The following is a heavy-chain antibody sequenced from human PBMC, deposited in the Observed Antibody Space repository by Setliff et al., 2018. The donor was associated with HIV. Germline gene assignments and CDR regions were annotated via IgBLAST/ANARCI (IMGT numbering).Heavy chain of an antibody. D-gene: IGHD3-3*01. CDR3: AREPGDDSDFWSDYQYYMDV. J-gene: IGHJ6*03. V-gene: IGHV3-7*01. CDR2: IKQDGSEE. CDR1: GFTFSSYW. Sequence: PGGSLRLSCAASGFTFSSYWMSWVRQPPGKGLEWVANIKQDGSEEYRVDSVKGRFTISRDNAKNSLYLQMNSLRPEDTAVYYCAREPGDDSDFWSDYQYYMDVWGKGTTVTVSS.